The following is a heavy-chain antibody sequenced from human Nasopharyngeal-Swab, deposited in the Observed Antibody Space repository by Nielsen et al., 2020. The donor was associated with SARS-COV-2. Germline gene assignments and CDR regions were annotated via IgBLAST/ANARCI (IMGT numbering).Heavy chain of an antibody. CDR2: FDPEDGET. CDR3: ATAPPYSSSLGWFDP. V-gene: IGHV1-24*01. D-gene: IGHD6-13*01. CDR1: GCTLTELS. J-gene: IGHJ5*02. Sequence: ASVKVSCKVSGCTLTELSMHWVRQAPGKGLEWMGGFDPEDGETIYAQKFQGRVTMTEGTSTDTAYMELSSLRSEDTAVYYCATAPPYSSSLGWFDPWGQGTLVTVSS.